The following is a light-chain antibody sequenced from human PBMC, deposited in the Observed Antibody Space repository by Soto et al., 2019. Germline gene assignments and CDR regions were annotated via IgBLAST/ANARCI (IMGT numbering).Light chain of an antibody. CDR1: QSISSW. J-gene: IGKJ4*01. CDR2: RAS. V-gene: IGKV1-5*03. CDR3: QQYNSYSLT. Sequence: DIQMTQSPSTLSASVGDRVTITCRASQSISSWLAWYQQKPGKAPKLLIYRASTLETGVPSRFSGSGSGTEFTLTISSLQPDDFATYYCQQYNSYSLTFGGGTKVEIK.